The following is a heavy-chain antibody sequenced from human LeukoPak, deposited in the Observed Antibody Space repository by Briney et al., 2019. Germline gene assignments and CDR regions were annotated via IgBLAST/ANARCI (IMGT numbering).Heavy chain of an antibody. D-gene: IGHD3-10*01. CDR3: AKDRSLWFGELQN. V-gene: IGHV3-23*01. CDR2: IHGSGGST. Sequence: GGSLRLSCAASGFTFSSYAMSWVRQAPEKGLEWVSGIHGSGGSTYYADSVKGRFTISRDNSKNTVYLEMNSLRAEDTALYYCAKDRSLWFGELQNWGQGTLGTVSS. J-gene: IGHJ4*02. CDR1: GFTFSSYA.